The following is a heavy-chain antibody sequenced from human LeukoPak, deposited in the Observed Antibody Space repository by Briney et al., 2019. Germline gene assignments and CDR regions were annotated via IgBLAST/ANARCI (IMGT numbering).Heavy chain of an antibody. V-gene: IGHV4-39*07. CDR3: ARDVGDYYDSSGYYYDY. J-gene: IGHJ4*02. D-gene: IGHD3-22*01. Sequence: PSETLSLTCTVSGGSISSSSYYWGWIRQPPGKGLEWIGSIYYSGSTNYNPSLKSRVTISVDTSKNQFSLKLSSVTAADTAVYYCARDVGDYYDSSGYYYDYWGQGTLVTVSS. CDR1: GGSISSSSYY. CDR2: IYYSGST.